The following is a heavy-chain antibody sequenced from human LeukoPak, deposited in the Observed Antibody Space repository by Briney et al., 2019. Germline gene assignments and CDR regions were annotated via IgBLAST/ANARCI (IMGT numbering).Heavy chain of an antibody. V-gene: IGHV5-51*01. CDR2: IYPGDSDT. CDR1: GYSFTSYW. D-gene: IGHD2-15*01. Sequence: GESLKISCKGSGYSFTSYWIGWVRQMPGKGLEWMGIIYPGDSDTRYSPSFQGQVTISADKSISTAYLQWSSLKASDTAMYYCARPYCSGGSCRWKAEYYFDYWGQGTLVTVSS. CDR3: ARPYCSGGSCRWKAEYYFDY. J-gene: IGHJ4*02.